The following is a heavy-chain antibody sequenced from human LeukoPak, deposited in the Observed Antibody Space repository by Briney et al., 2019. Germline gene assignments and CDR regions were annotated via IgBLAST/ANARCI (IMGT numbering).Heavy chain of an antibody. D-gene: IGHD2-15*01. CDR3: AREGGQNSVFYS. CDR1: GFTFSGYG. V-gene: IGHV3-33*01. J-gene: IGHJ4*02. Sequence: PGGSLRLSCATSGFTFSGYGMHWVRQAPGKGLEWVAVIWSDGSHEYYADSVKGRLTISRDSSKNTLYLEMNSLKAEDTAVYYCAREGGQNSVFYSWGQGTLVTVAS. CDR2: IWSDGSHE.